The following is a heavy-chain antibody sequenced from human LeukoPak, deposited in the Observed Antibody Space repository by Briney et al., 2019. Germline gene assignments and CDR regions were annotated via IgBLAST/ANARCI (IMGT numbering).Heavy chain of an antibody. CDR1: GFSLSNSW. CDR2: IKQGGSSK. J-gene: IGHJ4*02. Sequence: GGSLRLSCVASGFSLSNSWMTWVRRAPGKGLEWVANIKQGGSSKYYVDSVKGRFTISRDDAKNSLFLQMNSLRAEDTAVYYCGRGEGFLVDHWGQGTLVTVST. CDR3: GRGEGFLVDH. V-gene: IGHV3-7*01. D-gene: IGHD3-3*01.